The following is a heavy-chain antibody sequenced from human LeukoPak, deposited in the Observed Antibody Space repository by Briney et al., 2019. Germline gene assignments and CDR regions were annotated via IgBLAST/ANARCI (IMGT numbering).Heavy chain of an antibody. V-gene: IGHV4-39*07. CDR2: IYYSGST. CDR1: GGSISSSSYY. D-gene: IGHD2-15*01. CDR3: AREFGGPKCSGGSCHNFDY. J-gene: IGHJ4*02. Sequence: SETLSLTCTVSGGSISSSSYYWGWIRQPPGKGLEWIGSIYYSGSTYYNPSLKSRVTISVDTSKNQFSLKLSSVTAADTAVYYCAREFGGPKCSGGSCHNFDYWGQGTLVTVSS.